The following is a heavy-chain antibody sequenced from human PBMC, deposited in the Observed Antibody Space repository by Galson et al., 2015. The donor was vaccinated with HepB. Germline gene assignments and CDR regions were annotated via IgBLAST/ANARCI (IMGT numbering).Heavy chain of an antibody. Sequence: SVKVSCKASGYTFTSYAMHWVRQAPGQRLEWMGWINAGNGNTKYSQKFQGRVTITRDTSASTAYMELSSLRSEDTAVYYCARLAYCGGDCYSGLDYWGQGTLVTVSS. CDR1: GYTFTSYA. D-gene: IGHD2-21*01. CDR3: ARLAYCGGDCYSGLDY. V-gene: IGHV1-3*01. CDR2: INAGNGNT. J-gene: IGHJ4*02.